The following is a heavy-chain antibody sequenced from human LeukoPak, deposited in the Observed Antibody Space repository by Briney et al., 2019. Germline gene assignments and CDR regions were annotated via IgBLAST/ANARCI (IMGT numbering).Heavy chain of an antibody. V-gene: IGHV3-72*01. Sequence: PGGSLRLSCAASGFTLSDHYMDWVRQARGKGLEWVGRIRNKARSYTTEYAASVKGRFTISRDDSKISLDLQMNSLKTEDTAVYYCTRAGGNYSFEYWGQGTLVTVSP. J-gene: IGHJ4*02. CDR3: TRAGGNYSFEY. CDR2: IRNKARSYTT. CDR1: GFTLSDHY. D-gene: IGHD1-26*01.